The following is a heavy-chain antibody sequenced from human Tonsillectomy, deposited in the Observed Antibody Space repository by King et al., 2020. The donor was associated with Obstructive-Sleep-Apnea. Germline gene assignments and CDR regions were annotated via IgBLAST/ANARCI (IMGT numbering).Heavy chain of an antibody. CDR2: IYYTGRT. V-gene: IGHV4-59*01. CDR1: GGSISSYY. J-gene: IGHJ3*02. CDR3: LRGRYDIWTGYPGGDRDAFEI. Sequence: LQLQESGPGLVKPSETLSLTCSVSGGSISSYYWSWIRQPPGKGLEWIGYIYYTGRTIYNLSLRSRVTISGDMSKNQFSLKLSSVTAADTAVYYLLRGRYDIWTGYPGGDRDAFEIWGRGTMVTVSS. D-gene: IGHD3-9*01.